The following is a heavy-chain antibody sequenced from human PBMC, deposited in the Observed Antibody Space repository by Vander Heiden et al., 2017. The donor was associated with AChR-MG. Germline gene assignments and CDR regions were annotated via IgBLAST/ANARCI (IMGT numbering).Heavy chain of an antibody. Sequence: QVQLQQSGPGLVKPSQTLSLTCAISGDSVSSNTAAWNWIRQSQSRGLEWLGKTYYRSKWYNDYAISVKSRITINPDTSKNQISLQLNSVTPEDTAIYYCARTSSSAWYVFDYWGQGTLVTVSS. J-gene: IGHJ4*02. CDR2: TYYRSKWYN. V-gene: IGHV6-1*01. CDR3: ARTSSSAWYVFDY. CDR1: GDSVSSNTAA. D-gene: IGHD6-19*01.